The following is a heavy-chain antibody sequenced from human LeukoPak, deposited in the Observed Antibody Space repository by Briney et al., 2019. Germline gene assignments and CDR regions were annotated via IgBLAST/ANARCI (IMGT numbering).Heavy chain of an antibody. D-gene: IGHD4-17*01. J-gene: IGHJ3*02. Sequence: GASVKVSCKASGYTFTSYAMHWVRQAPGQRLEWMGWINAGNGNTKYSQKFQGRVTITRDTSASTAYMELSSLRSEDTAVYYCARSTTVTTIKYAFDIWGQGTMVTVSS. CDR1: GYTFTSYA. V-gene: IGHV1-3*01. CDR3: ARSTTVTTIKYAFDI. CDR2: INAGNGNT.